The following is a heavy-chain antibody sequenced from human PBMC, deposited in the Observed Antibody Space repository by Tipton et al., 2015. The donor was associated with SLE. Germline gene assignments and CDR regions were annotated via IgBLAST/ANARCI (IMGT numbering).Heavy chain of an antibody. J-gene: IGHJ4*02. CDR2: IYHSGNT. V-gene: IGHV4-4*02. D-gene: IGHD3-3*01. CDR3: ARARRGLRFLEWFYFDY. Sequence: TLSLTYAVSGGSITTSNWWNWVRQPPGKGLEWIGKIYHSGNTNYNPSLKSRVAISVDKSKNQFSLNLSSVTAADTAVYYCARARRGLRFLEWFYFDYWGQGTLVTVSS. CDR1: GGSITTSNW.